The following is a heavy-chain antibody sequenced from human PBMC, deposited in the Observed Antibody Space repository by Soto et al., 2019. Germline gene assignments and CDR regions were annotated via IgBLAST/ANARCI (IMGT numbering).Heavy chain of an antibody. D-gene: IGHD3-22*01. CDR3: ARLTYYYDSSGYPFDY. J-gene: IGHJ4*02. Sequence: SETLSLTCTVSGGSISSSSYYWGWIRQPPGKGLEWIGSIYYSGSTYYNPSLKSRVTISVDTSKSQFSLKLSSVTAVDTAVFYCARLTYYYDSSGYPFDYWGQGTLVTVSS. V-gene: IGHV4-39*01. CDR2: IYYSGST. CDR1: GGSISSSSYY.